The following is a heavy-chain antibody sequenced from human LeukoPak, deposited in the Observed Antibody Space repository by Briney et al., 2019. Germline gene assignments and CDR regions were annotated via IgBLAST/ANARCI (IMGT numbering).Heavy chain of an antibody. J-gene: IGHJ4*02. Sequence: ASVKVSCKASGYTFTSYDINWVRQATGQGLEWMGWMNPNSGNTGYAQKFQGRVTMTRNTSISTAYMELSSLRSEDTAVYYCARVRSDYGGNPVLFDYWGQGTLVTVSS. CDR1: GYTFTSYD. D-gene: IGHD4-23*01. CDR3: ARVRSDYGGNPVLFDY. CDR2: MNPNSGNT. V-gene: IGHV1-8*01.